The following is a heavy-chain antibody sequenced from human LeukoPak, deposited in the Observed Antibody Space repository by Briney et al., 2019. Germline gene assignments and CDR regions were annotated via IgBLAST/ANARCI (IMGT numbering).Heavy chain of an antibody. V-gene: IGHV1-8*01. J-gene: IGHJ5*02. CDR3: ARTLRFLEWLLPDNWFDP. CDR2: MNPNSGNT. D-gene: IGHD3-3*01. Sequence: ASVTVSCTASGYTFTSYDINWVRQAPGQGLEWMGWMNPNSGNTGYAQKFQGRVTMTRNTSISTAYMELSSLRSEDTAVYYCARTLRFLEWLLPDNWFDPWGQGTLVTVSS. CDR1: GYTFTSYD.